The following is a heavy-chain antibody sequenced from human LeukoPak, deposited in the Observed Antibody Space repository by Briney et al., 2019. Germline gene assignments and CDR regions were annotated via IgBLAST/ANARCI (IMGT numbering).Heavy chain of an antibody. CDR3: ARQSGTYWGLDY. D-gene: IGHD1-26*01. V-gene: IGHV1-2*02. CDR1: GYTFTDYY. J-gene: IGHJ4*02. Sequence: GASVKVSCKASGYTFTDYYMHWVRQAPGHGLKWLGWMNVKTSATSSAQKFPGRSTMTRDTSIGTASMEFSSLTSDDTAVYYCARQSGTYWGLDYWGQGTLVTVSS. CDR2: MNVKTSAT.